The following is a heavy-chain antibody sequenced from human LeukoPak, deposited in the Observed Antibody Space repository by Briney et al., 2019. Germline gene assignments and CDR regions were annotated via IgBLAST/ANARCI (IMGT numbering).Heavy chain of an antibody. D-gene: IGHD3-3*01. Sequence: GGSLRLSCAASGFTFSSYGMHWVRQAPGKGLEWVAFIRYDGSNKYYADSVKGRFTISRDNSKNTLYLQMNSLRAEDTAVYYCAKDADLGYDFWSGYFSFDYWGQGTLVTVSS. V-gene: IGHV3-30*02. J-gene: IGHJ4*02. CDR3: AKDADLGYDFWSGYFSFDY. CDR2: IRYDGSNK. CDR1: GFTFSSYG.